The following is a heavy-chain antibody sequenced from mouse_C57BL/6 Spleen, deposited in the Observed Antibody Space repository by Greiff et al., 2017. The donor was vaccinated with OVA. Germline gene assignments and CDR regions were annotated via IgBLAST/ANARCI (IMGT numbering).Heavy chain of an antibody. V-gene: IGHV1-18*01. CDR1: GYTFTDYN. CDR3: ARESGWNWYFDV. Sequence: VQLQQSGPELVKPGASVKIPCKASGYTFTDYNMDWVKQSHGKSLEWIGDINPNNGGTIYNQKFKGKATLTVEKSSSTAYMELRSLTSEDTAVYYCARESGWNWYFDVWGTGTTVTVSS. J-gene: IGHJ1*03. CDR2: INPNNGGT. D-gene: IGHD3-1*01.